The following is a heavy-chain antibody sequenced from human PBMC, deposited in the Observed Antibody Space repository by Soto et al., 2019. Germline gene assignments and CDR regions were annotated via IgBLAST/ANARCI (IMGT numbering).Heavy chain of an antibody. V-gene: IGHV3-23*01. D-gene: IGHD1-1*01. CDR2: ISDHGGTT. CDR1: GFSFNTFE. Sequence: GGSLRLSCAASGFSFNTFEMSWVRQAPGRGLEWVSFISDHGGTTYYADSVKGRFTSSRDNSKNTLYLQMNSLRTEDTAMYYCAKEGPITNWYFDYWGQGTLVTVSS. J-gene: IGHJ4*02. CDR3: AKEGPITNWYFDY.